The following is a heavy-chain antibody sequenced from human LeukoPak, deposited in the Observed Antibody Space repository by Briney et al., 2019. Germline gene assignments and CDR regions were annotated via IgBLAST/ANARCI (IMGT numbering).Heavy chain of an antibody. CDR2: ISVYNGNT. D-gene: IGHD3-10*01. CDR1: GYTFTSYG. V-gene: IGHV1-18*01. Sequence: ASVKVSCKASGYTFTSYGISWVRQAPGQGLEGMGWISVYNGNTKYAQSLQGRVTMATDTSTSTAYMELRSLRSDDTAVYYCARRNYGSGSYYGFDYWGQGTLVTVSS. J-gene: IGHJ4*02. CDR3: ARRNYGSGSYYGFDY.